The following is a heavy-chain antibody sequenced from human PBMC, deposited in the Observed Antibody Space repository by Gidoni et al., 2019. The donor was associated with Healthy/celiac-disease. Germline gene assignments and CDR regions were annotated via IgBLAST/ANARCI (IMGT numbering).Heavy chain of an antibody. Sequence: QLQLQESGTGLVKPSETLSLTCTVSGGSISSSSYYWGWIRQPPGKGLEWTGSIYYSGSTYYNPSLKSRVTISVDTSKNQFSLKLSSVTTADTAVYYCARHFYPITVPWFDPWGQGTLVTVSS. V-gene: IGHV4-39*01. D-gene: IGHD3-10*01. CDR3: ARHFYPITVPWFDP. CDR1: GGSISSSSYY. CDR2: IYYSGST. J-gene: IGHJ5*02.